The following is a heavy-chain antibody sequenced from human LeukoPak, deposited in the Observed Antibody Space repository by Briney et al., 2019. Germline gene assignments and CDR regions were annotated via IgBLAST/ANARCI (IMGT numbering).Heavy chain of an antibody. Sequence: LGESLNISCKGSGYSFTSYWIGWVRQMPGKGLEWMGIIYPGDSDTRYSPSFQGQVTISADKSIITAYLQWSSLKASDTAMYYCARHRSYGYFGAFDIWGQGTMVTVSS. D-gene: IGHD5-18*01. CDR2: IYPGDSDT. V-gene: IGHV5-51*01. CDR3: ARHRSYGYFGAFDI. J-gene: IGHJ3*02. CDR1: GYSFTSYW.